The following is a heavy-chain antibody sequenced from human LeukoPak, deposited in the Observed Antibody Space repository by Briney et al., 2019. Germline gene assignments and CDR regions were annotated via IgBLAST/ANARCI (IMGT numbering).Heavy chain of an antibody. CDR1: GFSLSTSGVG. D-gene: IGHD6-6*01. V-gene: IGHV2-5*01. CDR3: ARRGSSLSFDF. CDR2: IYWNDDE. J-gene: IGHJ4*02. Sequence: SGPTLVNPTHTLTLTCTFSGFSLSTSGVGVGWIRQPPGKALEWLALIYWNDDERYSPSLESRLTITKDTSKNQVVLTMTNMDPVDTATYYCARRGSSLSFDFWGQGTLVTVSS.